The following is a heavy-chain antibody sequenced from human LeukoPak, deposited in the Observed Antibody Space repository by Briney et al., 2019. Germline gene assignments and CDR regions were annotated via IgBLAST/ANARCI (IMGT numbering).Heavy chain of an antibody. J-gene: IGHJ4*02. CDR1: GGSISSGSYY. D-gene: IGHD1-14*01. Sequence: SQTLSLTCTVSGGSISSGSYYWSWIRQPPGKGLEWIGEINHSGSTNYNPSLKSRVTISVDTSKNQFSLKLSSVTAADTAVYYCARSSGRIYKYWGQGTLVTVSS. CDR2: INHSGST. V-gene: IGHV4-39*07. CDR3: ARSSGRIYKY.